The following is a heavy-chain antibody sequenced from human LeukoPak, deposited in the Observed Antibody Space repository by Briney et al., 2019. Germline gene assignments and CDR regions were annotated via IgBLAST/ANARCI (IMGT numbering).Heavy chain of an antibody. J-gene: IGHJ4*02. Sequence: SETLSLTCTVSGGSVSSDNYYWTWIRQPPGKGLQWIGYISYSGSTNYNPSLKSRVTISLHTSKNQFSLRLSSLTAADTAVYYCARRHYYNGRAYYFLDYWGQGILVTVSS. CDR1: GGSVSSDNYY. CDR3: ARRHYYNGRAYYFLDY. V-gene: IGHV4-61*01. D-gene: IGHD3-22*01. CDR2: ISYSGST.